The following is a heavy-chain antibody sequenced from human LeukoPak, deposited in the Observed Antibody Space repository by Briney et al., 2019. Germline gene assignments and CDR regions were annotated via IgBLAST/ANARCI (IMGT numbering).Heavy chain of an antibody. D-gene: IGHD1-1*01. J-gene: IGHJ4*02. V-gene: IGHV4-39*01. CDR3: ARLAHWDY. CDR2: IYYSGST. CDR1: GGSISSSSYY. Sequence: SETLSLTCTVSGGSISSSSYYWGWIRQPPGKGLEWIGSIYYSGSTYYNPSLKSRVTISVDTSKNQFSLKLSSVTAADTAVYYCARLAHWDYWGQGTLVTVSS.